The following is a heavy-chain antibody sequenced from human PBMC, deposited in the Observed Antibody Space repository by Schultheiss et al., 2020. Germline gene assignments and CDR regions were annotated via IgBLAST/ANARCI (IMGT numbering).Heavy chain of an antibody. V-gene: IGHV3-23*01. CDR1: GFTFSSYA. CDR3: AKVRRFGESTPYYFDY. Sequence: GGSLRLSCAASGFTFSSYAMSWVRQAPGKGLEWVSAISGSGGSTYYADPVKGRFTISRDNSKNTLYLQMNSLRAEDTAVYYCAKVRRFGESTPYYFDYWGQGTLVSVS. CDR2: ISGSGGST. J-gene: IGHJ4*02. D-gene: IGHD3-10*01.